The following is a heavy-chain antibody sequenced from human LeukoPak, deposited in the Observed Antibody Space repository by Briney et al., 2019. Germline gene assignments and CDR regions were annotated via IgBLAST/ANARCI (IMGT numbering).Heavy chain of an antibody. D-gene: IGHD2-8*02. CDR2: IWYDGNNK. J-gene: IGHJ4*02. V-gene: IGHV3-30*02. Sequence: PGGSLRLSCVASGFTFSSYGMYWVRQAPGKGLQWVAFIWYDGNNKYYADSVKGRFTISRDNPKNMVHLQMNSLSPEDTAVYYCAKDSLAGGGPYYFDSWGQGTLVTVSA. CDR3: AKDSLAGGGPYYFDS. CDR1: GFTFSSYG.